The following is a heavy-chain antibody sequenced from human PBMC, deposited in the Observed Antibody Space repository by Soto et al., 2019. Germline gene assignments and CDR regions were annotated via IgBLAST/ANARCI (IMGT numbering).Heavy chain of an antibody. J-gene: IGHJ4*02. CDR2: ILHIGDSA. Sequence: DVHLLESGGGLVQPGGSLRLSCVASGFSFSANAMTWVRQAPGKGLEWVSSILHIGDSAYYADSVKGRFTISRDNSKSTLYLQMNSLRAEDTAVYYCARRGLSNNDYWRQGTLVTVSS. CDR3: ARRGLSNNDY. V-gene: IGHV3-23*01. D-gene: IGHD1-1*01. CDR1: GFSFSANA.